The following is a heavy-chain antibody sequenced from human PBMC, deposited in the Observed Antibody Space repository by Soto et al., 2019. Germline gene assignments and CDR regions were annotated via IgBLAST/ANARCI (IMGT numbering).Heavy chain of an antibody. CDR1: GGSISSGGYY. CDR3: ARVFNGGYCSSSSCYSYGLDV. CDR2: IYYSGST. J-gene: IGHJ6*02. Sequence: QVQLQESGPGLVKPSQTLSLTCTVSGGSISSGGYYWSWIRQHPGKGLEWIGYIYYSGSTFYNPSLKSRFTISVDTSKNHFSLKLSSVTAADTAVYYCARVFNGGYCSSSSCYSYGLDVWGQGTTVTVSS. D-gene: IGHD2-2*01. V-gene: IGHV4-31*03.